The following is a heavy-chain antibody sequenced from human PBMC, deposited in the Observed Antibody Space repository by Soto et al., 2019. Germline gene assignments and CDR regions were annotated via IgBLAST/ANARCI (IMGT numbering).Heavy chain of an antibody. V-gene: IGHV4-59*01. D-gene: IGHD1-1*01. Sequence: SETLSLTCTVSGGSISSYYWSWIRQPPGKGLEWIGYIYYSGSTNYNPSLKSRVTISVDTSKNQFSLKLSSVTAADTAVYYCARLQTGTTPGYYYYYMDVWGKGTTVTVSS. J-gene: IGHJ6*03. CDR3: ARLQTGTTPGYYYYYMDV. CDR2: IYYSGST. CDR1: GGSISSYY.